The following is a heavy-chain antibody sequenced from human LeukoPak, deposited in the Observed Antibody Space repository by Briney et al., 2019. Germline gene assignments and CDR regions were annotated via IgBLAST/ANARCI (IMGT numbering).Heavy chain of an antibody. CDR1: GYTFTGYY. Sequence: ASVKVSCKASGYTFTGYYIHWVRQAPGQGLEWMGWINPNGGGTNYAQKFQGRVTMTRDTSVNTAYMQLSRLRSDDTAVYYCARGNDYYYYYMDVWGKGTTVTISS. D-gene: IGHD1-1*01. V-gene: IGHV1-2*02. J-gene: IGHJ6*03. CDR3: ARGNDYYYYYMDV. CDR2: INPNGGGT.